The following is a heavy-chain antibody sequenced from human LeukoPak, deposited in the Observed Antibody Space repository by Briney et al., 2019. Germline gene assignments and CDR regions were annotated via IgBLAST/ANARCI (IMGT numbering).Heavy chain of an antibody. CDR3: AIYCSSTSCQGGPFDY. CDR2: IYSGGST. D-gene: IGHD2-2*01. V-gene: IGHV3-53*01. J-gene: IGHJ4*02. CDR1: WFTVSSNY. Sequence: PGGSLRLSCAASWFTVSSNYMSWVRQAPGKGLEWVSVIYSGGSTYYADSVKGRFTISRDNSKNTLYLQMNSLRAEDTAVYYCAIYCSSTSCQGGPFDYWGQGTLVTVSS.